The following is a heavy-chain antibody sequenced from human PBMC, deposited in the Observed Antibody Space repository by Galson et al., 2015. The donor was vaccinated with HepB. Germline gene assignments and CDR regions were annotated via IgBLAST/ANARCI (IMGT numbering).Heavy chain of an antibody. J-gene: IGHJ4*02. V-gene: IGHV3-23*01. CDR2: ISGSGSST. CDR1: GFSFNTYA. Sequence: SLRLSCAASGFSFNTYAMNWVRQAPGKGLEWVSEISGSGSSTYYADSVKGRFTISRDKSKNTLYLQMNSLRAEDTAVYYCARGRRTIFGVVNAPHFDYWGRGTLITVSS. CDR3: ARGRRTIFGVVNAPHFDY. D-gene: IGHD3-3*01.